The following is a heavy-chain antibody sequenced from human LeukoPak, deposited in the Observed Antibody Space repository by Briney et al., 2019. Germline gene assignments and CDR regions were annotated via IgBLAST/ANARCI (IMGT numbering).Heavy chain of an antibody. V-gene: IGHV3-7*01. CDR1: GFTFSNYW. J-gene: IGHJ6*02. CDR3: AKGDEYNNGALGGMDV. D-gene: IGHD5-18*01. Sequence: GGSLRLSCAASGFTFSNYWMSWVRQAPGKGLEWVANIKQDESEKYYVDSVKGRFTISRDNAKNSLSLQMNSLRAEDTAVYYCAKGDEYNNGALGGMDVWGQGTTVTVSS. CDR2: IKQDESEK.